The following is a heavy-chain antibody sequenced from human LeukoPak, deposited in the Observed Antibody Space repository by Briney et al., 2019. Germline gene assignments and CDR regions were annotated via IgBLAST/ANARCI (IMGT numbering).Heavy chain of an antibody. V-gene: IGHV1-24*01. Sequence: ASVKVSCTVSGYTLTELSMHWVRQAPGKGLEWTGGFDPEDGETIYAQKFQGRVTMTEDTSTDTAYMELSSLRSEDTAVYYCATVAYDDAFDIWGQGTMVTVSS. CDR3: ATVAYDDAFDI. CDR2: FDPEDGET. CDR1: GYTLTELS. D-gene: IGHD3-22*01. J-gene: IGHJ3*02.